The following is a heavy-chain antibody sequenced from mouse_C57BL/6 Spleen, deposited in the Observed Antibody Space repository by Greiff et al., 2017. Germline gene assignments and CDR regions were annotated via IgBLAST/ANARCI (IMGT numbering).Heavy chain of an antibody. Sequence: VKLMESGGGLVKPGGSLKLSCAASGFTFSSYAMSLVRPTPEKGLGWVATICYGGSYTYYPDNVKGRFTISRDNAKNNLYLQMSHLKSDDTAMYYCARFMEYYYAMDYWGQGTSVTVSS. CDR1: GFTFSSYA. V-gene: IGHV5-4*03. D-gene: IGHD1-1*01. CDR2: ICYGGSYT. CDR3: ARFMEYYYAMDY. J-gene: IGHJ4*01.